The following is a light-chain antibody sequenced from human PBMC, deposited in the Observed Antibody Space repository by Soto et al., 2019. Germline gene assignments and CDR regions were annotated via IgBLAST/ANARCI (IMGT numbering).Light chain of an antibody. Sequence: DIQMTQSPSTLSVSVGDRVTITCRASQSISSWLAWYQQKPGKAPKLLIYDASSLESGVPSRFSGSGSATEFTLTISSLQPDDFVTYYCQQYNNYWTFGQGTKVDIK. CDR1: QSISSW. J-gene: IGKJ1*01. V-gene: IGKV1-5*01. CDR3: QQYNNYWT. CDR2: DAS.